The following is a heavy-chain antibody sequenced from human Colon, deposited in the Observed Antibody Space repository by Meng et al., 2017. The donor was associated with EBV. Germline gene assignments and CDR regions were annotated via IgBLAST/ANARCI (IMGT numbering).Heavy chain of an antibody. J-gene: IGHJ5*02. Sequence: EVQLVESGGGLVQPGXXXXLSCAASGFTFNAYAMAWVRQAPGKGLEWVSGISGSGGATYYADSVKGRFTISRDNSKNTLYLQMNSLRAEDTAVYYCARAVASMVQGKANSYFDPWGQGTLVTVSS. V-gene: IGHV3-23*04. D-gene: IGHD3-10*01. CDR2: ISGSGGAT. CDR3: ARAVASMVQGKANSYFDP. CDR1: GFTFNAYA.